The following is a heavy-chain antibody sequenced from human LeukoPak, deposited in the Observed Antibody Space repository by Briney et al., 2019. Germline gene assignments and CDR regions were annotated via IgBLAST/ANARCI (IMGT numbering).Heavy chain of an antibody. CDR3: AKDRDCSSTGCYVFAN. CDR1: GVTLRNYA. V-gene: IGHV3-23*01. Sequence: PGGSLRLSCAASGVTLRNYAMTWIRQAPGKGLQWVSVISGDGESTYYADSVRGRFTISGDNSKNTMYLQTNNLRAEDTAIYYCAKDRDCSSTGCYVFANWGQGTLVTVSS. D-gene: IGHD2-2*01. CDR2: ISGDGEST. J-gene: IGHJ4*02.